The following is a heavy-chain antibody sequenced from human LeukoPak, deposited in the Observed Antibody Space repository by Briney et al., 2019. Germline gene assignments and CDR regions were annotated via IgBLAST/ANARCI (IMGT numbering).Heavy chain of an antibody. D-gene: IGHD5-12*01. J-gene: IGHJ4*02. CDR2: IYYRGNT. CDR3: ARLPRYGGYELFDY. CDR1: GDSIDSYY. Sequence: PSETLSLTCTLSGDSIDSYYWSWIRQPPGKGLEWIGYIYYRGNTSYNPFLMSRVSISVDTSKNQFSLKLNSVTAADTAVYYCARLPRYGGYELFDYWGQGILVIVSS. V-gene: IGHV4-59*12.